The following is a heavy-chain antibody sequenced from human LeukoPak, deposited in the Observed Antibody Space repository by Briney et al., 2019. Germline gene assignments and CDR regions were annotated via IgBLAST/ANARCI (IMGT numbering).Heavy chain of an antibody. CDR3: ARSGTSVGYYYYYIDV. CDR2: INPNSGGT. J-gene: IGHJ6*03. CDR1: GYTFTGYY. D-gene: IGHD3-10*01. Sequence: ASVKVSCKASGYTFTGYYMHWVRQAPGQGLEWMGWINPNSGGTNYAQKFQGRVTMTRDTSISTAYMELSRLRSDDTAVYYCARSGTSVGYYYYYIDVWGKGTTVTVSS. V-gene: IGHV1-2*02.